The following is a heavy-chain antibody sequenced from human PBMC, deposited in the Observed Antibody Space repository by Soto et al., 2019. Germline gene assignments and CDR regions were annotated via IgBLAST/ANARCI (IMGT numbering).Heavy chain of an antibody. CDR3: ARLYYYGSGSRYWFDP. J-gene: IGHJ5*02. CDR2: IYYSGST. V-gene: IGHV4-59*01. CDR1: GGSISSYY. D-gene: IGHD3-10*01. Sequence: QVQLQESGPGLVKPSETLSLTCTVSGGSISSYYWSWIRQPPGKGLEWIGYIYYSGSTNYNPSLKSRVTISVDTYKNQFSLKLSSVTAADTAVYYCARLYYYGSGSRYWFDPWGQGTLVTVSS.